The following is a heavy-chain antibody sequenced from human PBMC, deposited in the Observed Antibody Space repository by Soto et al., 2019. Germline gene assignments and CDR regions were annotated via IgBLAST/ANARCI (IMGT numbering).Heavy chain of an antibody. Sequence: GASVKVSCKASGGTFSSYAISWVRQAPGQGLEWMGGIIPIFGTANYAQKFQGRVTITADESTSTAYMEPSSLRSEDTAVYYCARANYYDSSGYLDAFDIWGQGTMVTVSS. CDR2: IIPIFGTA. V-gene: IGHV1-69*13. D-gene: IGHD3-22*01. CDR1: GGTFSSYA. CDR3: ARANYYDSSGYLDAFDI. J-gene: IGHJ3*02.